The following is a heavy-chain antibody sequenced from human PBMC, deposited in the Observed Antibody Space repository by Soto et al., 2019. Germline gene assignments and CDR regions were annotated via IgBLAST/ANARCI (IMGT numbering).Heavy chain of an antibody. Sequence: ASVKVSCKASGGTFSSYAISWVRQAPGQGLEWMGGIIPIFGTANYAQKFQGRVTITADKSTSTAYMELSSLRSEDTAVYYCARERQNYYYDSSGYSHLVFDYWGQGTLVTASP. J-gene: IGHJ4*02. CDR2: IIPIFGTA. V-gene: IGHV1-69*06. D-gene: IGHD3-22*01. CDR3: ARERQNYYYDSSGYSHLVFDY. CDR1: GGTFSSYA.